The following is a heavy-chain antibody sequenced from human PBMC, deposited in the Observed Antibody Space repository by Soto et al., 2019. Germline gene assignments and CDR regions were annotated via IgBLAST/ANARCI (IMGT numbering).Heavy chain of an antibody. CDR2: IYYSGST. D-gene: IGHD6-13*01. CDR1: GGSISSGDYY. V-gene: IGHV4-31*03. Sequence: SETLSLTCTVSGGSISSGDYYWSWIRQVPGKGLEWIGYIYYSGSTYYNPSLKSRVAMSVDTSKNQFSLKLSSVTAADTAIYYCAREGRIEAAGRFDYWGQGTLVTVS. CDR3: AREGRIEAAGRFDY. J-gene: IGHJ4*02.